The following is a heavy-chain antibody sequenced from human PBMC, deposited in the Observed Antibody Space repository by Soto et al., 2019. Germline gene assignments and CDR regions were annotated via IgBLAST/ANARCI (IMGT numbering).Heavy chain of an antibody. Sequence: SETLSLTCTVSGGSISSSRCHWGWIRQPPGKGLEWTASIKYSGNTKYNPSLKSRVTMSLDTSKNQFSLRLISVTAADTAKYFCAREGNLGRWLQPLDFWGQGTLVTVSS. CDR2: IKYSGNT. J-gene: IGHJ4*02. V-gene: IGHV4-39*07. CDR3: AREGNLGRWLQPLDF. CDR1: GGSISSSRCH. D-gene: IGHD5-12*01.